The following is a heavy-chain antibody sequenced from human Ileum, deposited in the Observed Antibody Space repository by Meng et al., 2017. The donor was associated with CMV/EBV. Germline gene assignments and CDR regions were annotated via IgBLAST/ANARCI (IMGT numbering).Heavy chain of an antibody. V-gene: IGHV4-34*01. CDR1: GGSFSGYY. CDR2: FNHYGST. J-gene: IGHJ4*02. D-gene: IGHD4-11*01. Sequence: QVQLQEWGAGLLKPSETLSLTCAVYGGSFSGYYWSWIRQVPGKGLEWIGEFNHYGSTNYNPSLKSRVTISVDTSKNQFSLNLSSVTAADTAVYYCASGKSNLKYWGQGTLVTVSS. CDR3: ASGKSNLKY.